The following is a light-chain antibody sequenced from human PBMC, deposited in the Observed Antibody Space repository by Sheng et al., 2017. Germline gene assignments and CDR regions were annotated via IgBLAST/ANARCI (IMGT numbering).Light chain of an antibody. J-gene: IGKJ2*01. Sequence: EIVLTQSPGTLSLSPGERATLSCRVSQSVSSSSLAWHQQKPGQAPRLLIYGASSRATGIPDRFSGSGSGTDFTLTISRLEPEDFAVYYCQQYGTAPYTFGQGTKLEIK. CDR1: QSVSSSS. CDR2: GAS. V-gene: IGKV3-20*01. CDR3: QQYGTAPYT.